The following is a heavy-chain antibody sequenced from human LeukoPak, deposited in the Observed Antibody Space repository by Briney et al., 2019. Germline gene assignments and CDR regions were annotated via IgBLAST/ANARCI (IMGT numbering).Heavy chain of an antibody. J-gene: IGHJ4*02. CDR2: KNPNSGNT. CDR3: ARSLGVAAAGTIDY. Sequence: ASVKVSCKDSGYTFTSSDINWVRPATGQGLEWMGWKNPNSGNTGYAQKFQGRVTMTRNTSISTAYMELSSLRSEDTAVYYCARSLGVAAAGTIDYWGQGTLVTVSS. V-gene: IGHV1-8*01. CDR1: GYTFTSSD. D-gene: IGHD6-13*01.